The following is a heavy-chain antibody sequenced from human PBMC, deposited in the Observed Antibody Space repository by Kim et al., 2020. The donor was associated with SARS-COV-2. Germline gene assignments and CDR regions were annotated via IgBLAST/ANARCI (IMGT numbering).Heavy chain of an antibody. D-gene: IGHD6-13*01. Sequence: DSVKCRFTISRDNTKNTLYLQMNSRRAEDTAVYYCAREGDSSSWYNPFDYWGQGTLVTVSS. CDR3: AREGDSSSWYNPFDY. J-gene: IGHJ4*02. V-gene: IGHV3-30*07.